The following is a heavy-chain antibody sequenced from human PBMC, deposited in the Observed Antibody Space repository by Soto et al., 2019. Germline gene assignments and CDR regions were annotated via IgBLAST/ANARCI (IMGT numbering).Heavy chain of an antibody. V-gene: IGHV3-48*01. CDR2: ISSISNTI. CDR3: ARDRGCSGGICYRDLGY. D-gene: IGHD2-15*01. CDR1: GFTFSTYS. J-gene: IGHJ4*02. Sequence: PGGSLRLSCAASGFTFSTYSMRWVRQAPGKGLEWVSYISSISNTIYYADSVKGRFTISRDNAKNSLYLHMNSLSAEDTAVYYCARDRGCSGGICYRDLGYWGQGTLVTVSS.